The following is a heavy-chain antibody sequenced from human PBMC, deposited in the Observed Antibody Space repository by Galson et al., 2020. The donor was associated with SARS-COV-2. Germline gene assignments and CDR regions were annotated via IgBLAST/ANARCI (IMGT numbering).Heavy chain of an antibody. Sequence: GESLKISCAASDFTFFTYAMSWVRQAPGKGLEWVSAIGPGGHTTHYADSVKGRFTISRDNSNNTLYLQMNNLRAEDTAVYYCAKDRGYYSGIDAFDIWGQGTMVTVSS. CDR1: DFTFFTYA. CDR2: IGPGGHTT. V-gene: IGHV3-23*01. J-gene: IGHJ3*02. CDR3: AKDRGYYSGIDAFDI. D-gene: IGHD3-22*01.